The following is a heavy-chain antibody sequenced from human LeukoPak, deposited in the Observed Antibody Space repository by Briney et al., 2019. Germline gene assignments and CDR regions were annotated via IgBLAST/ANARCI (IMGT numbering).Heavy chain of an antibody. J-gene: IGHJ4*02. CDR2: ISSSGNTI. CDR1: GFTFSDYQ. CDR3: ARSGTQRGTY. D-gene: IGHD1-1*01. Sequence: GGSLRLSCAASGFTFSDYQMSWIRQAPGKGLEWVSYISSSGNTIYYADSVKGRLTISRDNAKNSLDLQMNSLRAEDTAVYYCARSGTQRGTYWGQGTLVTVSS. V-gene: IGHV3-11*01.